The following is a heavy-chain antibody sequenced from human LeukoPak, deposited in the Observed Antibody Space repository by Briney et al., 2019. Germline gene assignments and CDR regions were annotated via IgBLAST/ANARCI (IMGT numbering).Heavy chain of an antibody. CDR2: IGPDTGDT. V-gene: IGHV1-2*02. CDR3: ARAGHNSNSGGYDF. J-gene: IGHJ4*02. Sequence: GASVKVSCKPSGYTFIDHYLHWVRQAPGQGLESLGWIGPDTGDTNYPQKFQGRVTMTRDTSSSTAYMELNRLRSDDTAVYYCARAGHNSNSGGYDFWGLGTLVTVSS. D-gene: IGHD3-22*01. CDR1: GYTFIDHY.